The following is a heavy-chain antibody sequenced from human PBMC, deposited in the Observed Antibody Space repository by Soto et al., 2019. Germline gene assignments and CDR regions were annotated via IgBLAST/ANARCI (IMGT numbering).Heavy chain of an antibody. CDR1: GGSISTRDSY. Sequence: SETLSLTCVVSGGSISTRDSYWGWVRQAPGKGLEFIGSSYYTRSTYYNPSLESRVTVSVDTSENHFSLKLTSVTAAYTAVYYCVQQGYHGPGTYYIPDYWGPGILVTVSS. V-gene: IGHV4-39*02. CDR2: SYYTRST. J-gene: IGHJ4*02. D-gene: IGHD3-10*01. CDR3: VQQGYHGPGTYYIPDY.